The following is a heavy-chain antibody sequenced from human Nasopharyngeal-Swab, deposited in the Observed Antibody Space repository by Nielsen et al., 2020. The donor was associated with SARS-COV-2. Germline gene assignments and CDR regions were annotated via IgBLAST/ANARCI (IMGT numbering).Heavy chain of an antibody. V-gene: IGHV5-51*01. J-gene: IGHJ6*03. CDR2: IYPGDSHT. CDR3: ARTGGTHYDILPGDDDYYYYMDV. Sequence: GGSLRLSCKGSGYSFTSYWIGWVPQMPGKGLDWTGIIYPGDSHTSYTPSFHGQVTISPDKSISTAYLQSSSLKASDTAMYYCARTGGTHYDILPGDDDYYYYMDVWGKGTTVTVSS. D-gene: IGHD3-9*01. CDR1: GYSFTSYW.